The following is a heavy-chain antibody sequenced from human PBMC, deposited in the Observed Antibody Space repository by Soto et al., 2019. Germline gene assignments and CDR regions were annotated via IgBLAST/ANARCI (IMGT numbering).Heavy chain of an antibody. J-gene: IGHJ4*02. V-gene: IGHV4-30-2*01. Sequence: SESLSLSCGVSGCSITSDWWSWIRQPPGKGLEWIGYIYHSGSTYYNPSLKSRVTISVDRSKNQFSLKLSSVTAADTAVYYCARAGRYSYGCDYWGQGTLVTVSS. CDR3: ARAGRYSYGCDY. D-gene: IGHD5-18*01. CDR1: GCSITSDW. CDR2: IYHSGST.